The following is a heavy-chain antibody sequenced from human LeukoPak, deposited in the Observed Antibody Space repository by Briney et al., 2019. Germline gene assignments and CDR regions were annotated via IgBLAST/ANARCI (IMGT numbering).Heavy chain of an antibody. J-gene: IGHJ4*02. D-gene: IGHD3-10*01. CDR1: GFALSMYT. CDR3: ARDYYGSGSYYGPFDY. CDR2: ASYDGGNK. V-gene: IGHV3-30-3*01. Sequence: GGSLRLSCVASGFALSMYTLHWVRQAPGKGLECVAVASYDGGNKYYADSVKGRFTISRDNAKNSLYLQMNSLRAEDTAVYYCARDYYGSGSYYGPFDYWGQGTLVTVSS.